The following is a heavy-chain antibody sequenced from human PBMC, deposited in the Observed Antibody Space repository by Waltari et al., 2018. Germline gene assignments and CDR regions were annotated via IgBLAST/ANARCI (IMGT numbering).Heavy chain of an antibody. J-gene: IGHJ4*02. CDR1: GFTFSSYG. D-gene: IGHD1-26*01. V-gene: IGHV3-33*06. CDR2: IWYDGSNK. CDR3: AKDLMGPPSHSGSFEGY. Sequence: QVQLVESGGGVVQPGRSLSLSCAASGFTFSSYGMHWVRQAPGKGLEWVAVIWYDGSNKYYADSVKGRFTISRDNSKNTLYLQMNSLRAEDTAVYYCAKDLMGPPSHSGSFEGYWGQGTLVTVSS.